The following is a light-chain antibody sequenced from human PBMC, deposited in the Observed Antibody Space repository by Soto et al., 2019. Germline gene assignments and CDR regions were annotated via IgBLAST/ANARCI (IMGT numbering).Light chain of an antibody. J-gene: IGKJ4*01. CDR3: QKYNSAPLT. CDR1: XXIXTF. CDR2: AAS. Sequence: DIPMTQSPSSLSASVGDRVTITCRAXXXIXTFLAWYQQKPGKVPTLLISAASTLHSGVPSRFSGSGSGTDFTLIISSLQPEDVATYYCQKYNSAPLTFGGGTKVEIK. V-gene: IGKV1-27*01.